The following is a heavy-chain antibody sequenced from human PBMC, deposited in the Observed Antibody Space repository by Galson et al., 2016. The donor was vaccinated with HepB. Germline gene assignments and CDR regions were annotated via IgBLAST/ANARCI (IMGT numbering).Heavy chain of an antibody. CDR3: SRGSNRAFDF. CDR2: TVYRSKWYS. V-gene: IGHV6-1*01. Sequence: CAISGDSVSSTSAAWNWIRQSPSRGLEWLGRTVYRSKWYSDYAVSVKGRITISPDTSKNQFSLQLSSVTPDDTAVYYCSRGSNRAFDFWGQGTMVTVSS. J-gene: IGHJ3*01. CDR1: GDSVSSTSAA.